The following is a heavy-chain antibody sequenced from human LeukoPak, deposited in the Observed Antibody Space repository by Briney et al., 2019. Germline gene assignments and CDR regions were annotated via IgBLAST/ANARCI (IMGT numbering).Heavy chain of an antibody. V-gene: IGHV3-74*01. J-gene: IGHJ4*02. CDR3: ASLHSSEFDY. Sequence: GRSLRLSCAASGFTFSSYGMHWVRQAPGKGLVWVSRINSDGSSTSYADSVKGRFTISRDNAKNTLYLQMNSLRAEDTAVYYCASLHSSEFDYWGQGTLVTVSS. CDR1: GFTFSSYG. CDR2: INSDGSST.